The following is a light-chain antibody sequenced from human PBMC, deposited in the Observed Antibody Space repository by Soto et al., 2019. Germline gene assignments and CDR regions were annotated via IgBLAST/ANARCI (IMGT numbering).Light chain of an antibody. Sequence: QSVLTEPPPVSGAPGQRVTISCTGSSSNIGAHYDVHWYQQLPGTAPKLLIYGNTNRPSGVPDRFSGSKSGTSASLAITGLQAEDEADYYCQSYDSSLSGGIFGGGTKLTVL. J-gene: IGLJ2*01. CDR1: SSNIGAHYD. CDR3: QSYDSSLSGGI. CDR2: GNT. V-gene: IGLV1-40*01.